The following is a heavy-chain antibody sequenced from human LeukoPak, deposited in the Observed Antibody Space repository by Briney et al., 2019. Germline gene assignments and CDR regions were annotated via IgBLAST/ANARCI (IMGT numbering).Heavy chain of an antibody. J-gene: IGHJ2*01. CDR3: ARDLHGGNSFTSDWYFDL. CDR1: GGSISISNSNW. Sequence: PSGTLSLTCAVSGGSISISNSNWWSWVRQPPGKGLEWIGEIYHSGSTNYNPSLKSRVTIPVDKSKNQFSLKLSSVTAADTAVYYCARDLHGGNSFTSDWYFDLWGRGTLVTVSS. CDR2: IYHSGST. D-gene: IGHD4-23*01. V-gene: IGHV4-4*02.